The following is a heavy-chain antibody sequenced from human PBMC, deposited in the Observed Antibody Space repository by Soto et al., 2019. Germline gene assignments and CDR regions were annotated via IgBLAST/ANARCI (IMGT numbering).Heavy chain of an antibody. J-gene: IGHJ4*02. CDR2: IYYSGST. D-gene: IGHD3-3*01. CDR3: ARQGSVRFLEWLTLFDY. CDR1: DGAISSCSYF. Sequence: SVTLSLNRSGSDGAISSCSYFWGWVRQPPGKGLEWIGSIYYSGSTYYNPSLKSRVTISVDTSKNQFSLKLSSVTAADTAVYYCARQGSVRFLEWLTLFDYWGQGRLATVSS. V-gene: IGHV4-39*01.